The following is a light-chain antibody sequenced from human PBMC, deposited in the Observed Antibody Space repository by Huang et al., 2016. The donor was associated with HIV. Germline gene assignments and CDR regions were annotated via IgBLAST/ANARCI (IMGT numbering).Light chain of an antibody. Sequence: EIMMTQSPATLSVSPGERATLSCRASQSVGSTLAWYQQKPGQAHRLLIYGASTRATGIPVRFSGSGSGTEFTLTISSLQSEDFAIYYCQQYNNWPLTFGGGTKVEIK. CDR3: QQYNNWPLT. CDR2: GAS. CDR1: QSVGST. V-gene: IGKV3-15*01. J-gene: IGKJ4*01.